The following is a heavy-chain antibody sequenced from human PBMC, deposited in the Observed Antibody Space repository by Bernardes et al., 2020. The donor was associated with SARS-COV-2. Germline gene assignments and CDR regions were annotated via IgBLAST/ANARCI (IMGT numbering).Heavy chain of an antibody. Sequence: SGPTLLKPTQTLTLTCTFSGFSLSPIGVGVGWIRQPPGKALEWLALIYWNDDKRYSPSLKSRLTITKDTSKNQVVLTMTNMDPVDTATYYCANNTYRTSGDNWFDPWGQGTLVTVSS. CDR3: ANNTYRTSGDNWFDP. CDR2: IYWNDDK. J-gene: IGHJ5*02. V-gene: IGHV2-5*01. CDR1: GFSLSPIGVG. D-gene: IGHD2-2*01.